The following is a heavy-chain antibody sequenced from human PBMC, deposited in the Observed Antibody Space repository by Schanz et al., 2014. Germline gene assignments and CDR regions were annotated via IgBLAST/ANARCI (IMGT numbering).Heavy chain of an antibody. CDR2: ISSTSRAT. J-gene: IGHJ4*02. CDR1: GFTVNTNY. CDR3: AGGEYQLLYGN. D-gene: IGHD2-2*02. Sequence: VQLVESGGGMVQPGGSLRLSCAVSGFTVNTNYMSWIRQAPGKGLEWISYISSTSRATYYADSVKGRFTISRDNAKNSLFLQMNSLRAEDTAVYYCAGGEYQLLYGNWGQGTLVTVSS. V-gene: IGHV3-11*06.